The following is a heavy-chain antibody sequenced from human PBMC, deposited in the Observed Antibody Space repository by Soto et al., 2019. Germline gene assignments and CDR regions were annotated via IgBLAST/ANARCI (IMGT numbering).Heavy chain of an antibody. Sequence: QVQLVQSGAEVKKPGASVKVSCKASGYTFTSYDINWVRQATGQGLEWMGWMNPNSGNTGYAQKFQGRVTMTRNTSISTAYMELSSLRSEDTAVYYCARGQREEQWLGSYYYYGMDVWGQGTTVTVSS. CDR2: MNPNSGNT. CDR3: ARGQREEQWLGSYYYYGMDV. D-gene: IGHD6-19*01. V-gene: IGHV1-8*01. CDR1: GYTFTSYD. J-gene: IGHJ6*02.